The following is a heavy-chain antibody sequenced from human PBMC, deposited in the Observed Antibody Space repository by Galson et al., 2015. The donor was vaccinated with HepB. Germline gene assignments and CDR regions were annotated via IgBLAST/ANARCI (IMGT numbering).Heavy chain of an antibody. J-gene: IGHJ6*02. CDR2: IYPGDSDT. CDR1: GYSFTSYW. D-gene: IGHD1-26*01. V-gene: IGHV5-51*01. Sequence: QSGAEVIKPGESLTISCKGSGYSFTSYWICWVRQIPGKGLEWMGIIYPGDSDTRYSPSFQGQVTISADKSISTAYLQWSSLKASDTAMYYCARQSYFPLLGYYYGMDVWGQGTTVTVSS. CDR3: ARQSYFPLLGYYYGMDV.